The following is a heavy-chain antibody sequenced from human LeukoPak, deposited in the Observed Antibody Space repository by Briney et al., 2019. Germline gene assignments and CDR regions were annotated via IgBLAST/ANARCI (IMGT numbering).Heavy chain of an antibody. D-gene: IGHD3-22*01. V-gene: IGHV4-34*01. CDR1: GGSFSGYY. CDR3: ARISYYYDDSGHPGYFDY. Sequence: PSETLSLTCAVYGGSFSGYYWSWIRQPPGKGLEWIGEINHSGSTNYNPSLKSRVTISVDMSNNQFSLKLISVTAADTAEYYCARISYYYDDSGHPGYFDYWGQGTLVTVSS. J-gene: IGHJ4*02. CDR2: INHSGST.